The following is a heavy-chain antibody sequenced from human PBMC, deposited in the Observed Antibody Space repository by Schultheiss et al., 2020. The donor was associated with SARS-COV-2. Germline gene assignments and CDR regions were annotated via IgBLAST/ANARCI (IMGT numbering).Heavy chain of an antibody. CDR2: INSEGSTT. Sequence: GGSLRLSCEASGFSFSSHWIYWVRQAPGKGLVCVSRINSEGSTTIYADSVKGRFSISRDNAKNTVSLQMNSLRAEDTAVYYCAKGRGVDYWGQGTLVTVSS. CDR3: AKGRGVDY. V-gene: IGHV3-74*01. J-gene: IGHJ4*02. D-gene: IGHD3-10*01. CDR1: GFSFSSHW.